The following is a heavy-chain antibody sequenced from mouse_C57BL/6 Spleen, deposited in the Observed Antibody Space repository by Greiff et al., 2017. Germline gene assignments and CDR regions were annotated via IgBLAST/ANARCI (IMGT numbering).Heavy chain of an antibody. J-gene: IGHJ2*01. CDR1: GYSITSGYY. V-gene: IGHV3-6*01. Sequence: EVKVEESGPGLVKPSQSLSLTCSVTGYSITSGYYWNWIRQFPGNKLEWMGYISYDGSNNYNPSLKNRISITRDTSKNQFFLKLNSVTTEDTATYYCASGGYYVFFDYCGPGTTLTVSS. D-gene: IGHD2-3*01. CDR2: ISYDGSN. CDR3: ASGGYYVFFDY.